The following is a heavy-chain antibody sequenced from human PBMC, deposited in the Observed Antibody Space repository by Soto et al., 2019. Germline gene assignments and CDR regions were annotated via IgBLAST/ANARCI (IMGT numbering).Heavy chain of an antibody. V-gene: IGHV3-23*01. CDR2: VSDDGGA. Sequence: GGSLRLSCAASGFPLTTYALSWVRQAPGKRLEWVSAVSDDGGAHYASSVMGRFIVSRDLSKSTVYLEINGLTAEDTALYYCAKETAGIGIPLFDHWGQGIMVTVSS. CDR3: AKETAGIGIPLFDH. J-gene: IGHJ4*02. CDR1: GFPLTTYA. D-gene: IGHD6-13*01.